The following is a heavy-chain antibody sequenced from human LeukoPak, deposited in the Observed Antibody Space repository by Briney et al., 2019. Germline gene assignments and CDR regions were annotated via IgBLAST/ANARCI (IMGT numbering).Heavy chain of an antibody. CDR2: IYYSGST. Sequence: SETLSLTCTVSGYSISSGYYWGWIRQPPGKGLEWIGSIYYSGSTYYNPSLKSRVTISVDTSKNQFSLKLSSVTAADTAVYYCARVVVAATDYFDYWGQGTLVTVSS. V-gene: IGHV4-38-2*02. CDR3: ARVVVAATDYFDY. D-gene: IGHD2-15*01. J-gene: IGHJ4*02. CDR1: GYSISSGYY.